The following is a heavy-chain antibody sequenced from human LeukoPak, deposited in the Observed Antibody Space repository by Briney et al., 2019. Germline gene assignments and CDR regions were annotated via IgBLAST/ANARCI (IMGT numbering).Heavy chain of an antibody. CDR1: GGSISSGTYY. CDR2: LYTSGST. J-gene: IGHJ4*02. D-gene: IGHD3-22*01. Sequence: PSETLSLTCTVSGGSISSGTYYWSWIRQPAGKGLEWIGRLYTSGSTNYNPSLKSRVTISVDTSKNQFSLKLGSVTAADTAVYYCASERSSGYVDYWGQGTLVTVPS. CDR3: ASERSSGYVDY. V-gene: IGHV4-61*02.